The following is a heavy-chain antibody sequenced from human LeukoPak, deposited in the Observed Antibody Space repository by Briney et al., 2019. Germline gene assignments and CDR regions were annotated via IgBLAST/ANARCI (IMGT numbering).Heavy chain of an antibody. CDR3: ARVHKDAFDI. V-gene: IGHV4-4*07. CDR2: IYTSGRT. Sequence: SETLSLTCTVSGGSISSYSWSWIRQPAGKGLEWIGRIYTSGRTNYNPSLKSRVTISVDTSKNQFSLKLSSVTAADTAVYYCARVHKDAFDIWGQGTMVTVSS. CDR1: GGSISSYS. J-gene: IGHJ3*02.